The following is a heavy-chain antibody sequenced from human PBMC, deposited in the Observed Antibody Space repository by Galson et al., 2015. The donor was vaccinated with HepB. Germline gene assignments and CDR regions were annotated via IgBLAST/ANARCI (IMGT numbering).Heavy chain of an antibody. J-gene: IGHJ4*02. V-gene: IGHV3-7*03. CDR2: IKQDGSEK. CDR3: ARAPAYSSGWWGGY. D-gene: IGHD6-19*01. Sequence: SLRLSCAASGFTFSNFWMTWVRQAPGKGLEWVANIKQDGSEKYYVDSVKGRFTISRDNAKNSLYLQMNSLRAEDTAVYYCARAPAYSSGWWGGYWGQGTLATVSS. CDR1: GFTFSNFW.